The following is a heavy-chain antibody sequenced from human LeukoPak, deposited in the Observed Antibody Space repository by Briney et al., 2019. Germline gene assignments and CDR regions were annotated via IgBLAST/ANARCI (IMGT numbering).Heavy chain of an antibody. V-gene: IGHV4-59*01. CDR1: GGSISSYY. CDR2: IYYSGST. J-gene: IGHJ3*02. D-gene: IGHD3-9*01. CDR3: ARVTRTYDILTGYYTPDAFDI. Sequence: SETLSLTCTVSGGSISSYYWSCIRQPPGKGLEWIGYIYYSGSTNYNPSLKSRATISVDTSKNQFSLKLSSVTAADTAVYYCARVTRTYDILTGYYTPDAFDIWGQGTMVTVSS.